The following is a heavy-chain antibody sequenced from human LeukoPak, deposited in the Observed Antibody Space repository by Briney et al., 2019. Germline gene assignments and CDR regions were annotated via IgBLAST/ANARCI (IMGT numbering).Heavy chain of an antibody. V-gene: IGHV3-20*04. CDR1: GFTFDDYG. J-gene: IGHJ4*02. Sequence: GGSLRLSCAASGFTFDDYGMSWVRQAPGKGLEWVSGINWNGGSTGYADSVKGRLTISRDNAKNSLYLQMNSLRAEDTALYYCAGDQSYYDSSGYYYPYWGQGTLVTVSS. CDR3: AGDQSYYDSSGYYYPY. D-gene: IGHD3-22*01. CDR2: INWNGGST.